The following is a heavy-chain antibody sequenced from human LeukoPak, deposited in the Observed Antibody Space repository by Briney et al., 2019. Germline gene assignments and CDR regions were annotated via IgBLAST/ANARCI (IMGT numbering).Heavy chain of an antibody. CDR1: GFTFSTSA. J-gene: IGHJ4*02. CDR3: TKGPRSIDY. CDR2: ISGSGTST. D-gene: IGHD4-17*01. V-gene: IGHV3-23*01. Sequence: QTGGSLRLSCAASGFTFSTSAMSWVRQAPGKGLEWVSAISGSGTSTYYSDSVKGRFTISRDNSKHMLYLQMNSLRAEDTAVYYCTKGPRSIDYWGQGTLVTVFS.